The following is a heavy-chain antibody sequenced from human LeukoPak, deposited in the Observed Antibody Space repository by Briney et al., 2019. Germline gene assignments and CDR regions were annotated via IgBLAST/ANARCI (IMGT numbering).Heavy chain of an antibody. CDR1: GFTFNNYA. CDR3: ARGGANCSGGRCPLNWFDP. Sequence: GGSLRLSCAAPGFTFNNYAMSWFRQAPGKGLDGVSAISGSGGTTNYADSGKGRFTISRDNSKNMLYLQMNSLRAEDTAVYYCARGGANCSGGRCPLNWFDPWGQGTPVTVSS. J-gene: IGHJ5*02. V-gene: IGHV3-23*01. D-gene: IGHD2-15*01. CDR2: ISGSGGTT.